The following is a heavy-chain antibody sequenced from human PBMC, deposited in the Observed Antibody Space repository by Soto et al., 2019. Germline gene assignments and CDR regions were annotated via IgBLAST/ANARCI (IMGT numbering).Heavy chain of an antibody. CDR1: VYIFTDYW. CDR3: TRLISPVAARPS. V-gene: IGHV5-51*01. D-gene: IGHD2-15*01. J-gene: IGHJ4*02. Sequence: GESLKISCKGSVYIFTDYWIAWVRQLPGQRPEWMEIIYPGDSDTRYSPSFKGQVTISADKSINTAYLQWSSLEVSDTAMYYCTRLISPVAARPSWGQGTLVTASS. CDR2: IYPGDSDT.